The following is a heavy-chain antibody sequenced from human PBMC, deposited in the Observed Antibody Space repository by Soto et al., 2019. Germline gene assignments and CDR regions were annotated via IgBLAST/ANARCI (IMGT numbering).Heavy chain of an antibody. CDR2: ISYDGRNQ. V-gene: IGHV3-30*04. CDR3: ARDNRGSNAYHYYYGMDV. D-gene: IGHD3-16*01. CDR1: GFTFSRYA. Sequence: QVQLVESGGGVVQPGRSLRLSCAASGFTFSRYAMHWVRQAPGKGLEWVAVISYDGRNQYYADSVKGRFTISRDNSKNALFLQMSSLRDEDTALYYCARDNRGSNAYHYYYGMDVWGQGTTVTVSS. J-gene: IGHJ6*02.